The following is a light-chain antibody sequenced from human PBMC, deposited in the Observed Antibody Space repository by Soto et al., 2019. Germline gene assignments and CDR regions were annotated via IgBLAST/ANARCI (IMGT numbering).Light chain of an antibody. CDR3: SSYPSSSPVV. J-gene: IGLJ2*01. Sequence: QSALTQPASVSGSPGQSITISCTGTSSDVGGYNYVSWYQQHPGKAPKLMIYDVSNRPSGVSNRFSGSKSGNTASLTISGLQAEDAADYYCSSYPSSSPVVFGGGTKLTVL. V-gene: IGLV2-14*01. CDR2: DVS. CDR1: SSDVGGYNY.